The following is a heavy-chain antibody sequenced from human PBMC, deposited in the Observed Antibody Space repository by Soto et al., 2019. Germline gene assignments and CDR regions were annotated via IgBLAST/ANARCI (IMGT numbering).Heavy chain of an antibody. CDR1: GGSFSGYY. J-gene: IGHJ6*02. CDR3: ARDSYYYGMDV. V-gene: IGHV4-34*01. Sequence: SETLSLTCAVYGGSFSGYYWSWIRQPPGKGLEWIGEINHSGSTNYNPSLRSRVTISVDTSKNQFSLKLSSVTAADTAVYYCARDSYYYGMDVWGQGTTVTVSS. D-gene: IGHD4-4*01. CDR2: INHSGST.